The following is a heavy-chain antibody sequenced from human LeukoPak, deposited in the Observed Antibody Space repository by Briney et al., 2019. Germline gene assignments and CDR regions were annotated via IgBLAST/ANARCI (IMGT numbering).Heavy chain of an antibody. CDR3: ARARRFLEWLLYNWFDP. CDR2: INHSGST. V-gene: IGHV4-34*01. J-gene: IGHJ5*02. CDR1: GGSFSGYY. Sequence: PSETLSLTCAVYGGSFSGYYWSWIRQPPGKGLGWIGEINHSGSTNYNPSLKSRVTISVDTSKNQFSLKLSSVTAADTAVYYCARARRFLEWLLYNWFDPWGQGTLVTVSS. D-gene: IGHD3-3*01.